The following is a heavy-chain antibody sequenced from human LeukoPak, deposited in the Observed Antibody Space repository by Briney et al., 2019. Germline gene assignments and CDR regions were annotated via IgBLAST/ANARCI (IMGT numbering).Heavy chain of an antibody. CDR3: ARDFLAAAGNPFDY. D-gene: IGHD6-13*01. Sequence: GGSLRLSCAASGFTFSSYSMNWVRQAPGKGLEWVSYISGSSSTIYYADSVKGRFTISRDNAKNSLYLQMNSLRAEDTAVYYCARDFLAAAGNPFDYWGQGTLVTVSS. J-gene: IGHJ4*02. V-gene: IGHV3-48*01. CDR2: ISGSSSTI. CDR1: GFTFSSYS.